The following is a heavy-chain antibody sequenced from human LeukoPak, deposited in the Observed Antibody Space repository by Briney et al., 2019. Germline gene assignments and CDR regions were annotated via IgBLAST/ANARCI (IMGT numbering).Heavy chain of an antibody. Sequence: GGSLRLSCAASGFTFSSYGMHWVRQAPGKGLEWVAVIWYDGSNKYYADSVKGRFTISRDNSKNTLYLQMNSLRAEDTAVYYCARGTYYYDSSGYPNLFDYWGQGTLVTVSS. D-gene: IGHD3-22*01. CDR2: IWYDGSNK. J-gene: IGHJ4*02. CDR1: GFTFSSYG. CDR3: ARGTYYYDSSGYPNLFDY. V-gene: IGHV3-33*01.